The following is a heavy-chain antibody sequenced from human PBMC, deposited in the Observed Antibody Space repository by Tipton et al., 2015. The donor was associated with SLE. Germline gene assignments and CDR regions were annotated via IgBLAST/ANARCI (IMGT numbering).Heavy chain of an antibody. CDR1: GGSIRSSY. V-gene: IGHV4-4*07. CDR3: AREFLNPVTTVHYYFDL. CDR2: IYTNWNT. J-gene: IGHJ2*01. Sequence: TLSLTCPVSGGSIRSSYWSWILQPAGGGLEWIGRIYTNWNTHYNPSLKTRVTMSVDTSKNHFSLQLISVTAADTAVYYCAREFLNPVTTVHYYFDLWGRGTLVTVSS. D-gene: IGHD4-11*01.